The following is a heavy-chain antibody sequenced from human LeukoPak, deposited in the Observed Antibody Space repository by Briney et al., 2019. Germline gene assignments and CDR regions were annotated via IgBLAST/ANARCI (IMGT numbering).Heavy chain of an antibody. CDR3: AKDLRSSGWYSSNRFDP. Sequence: PGGSLRLSCAAAGFTLSSYAMSWGRQAPGKGLELVSAISGSGGSTYYADPVKGGFTISRDNSKNTLYLQMNSLRAEDTAEYYFAKDLRSSGWYSSNRFDPWGQGTLVTVSS. D-gene: IGHD6-13*01. J-gene: IGHJ5*02. V-gene: IGHV3-23*01. CDR1: GFTLSSYA. CDR2: ISGSGGST.